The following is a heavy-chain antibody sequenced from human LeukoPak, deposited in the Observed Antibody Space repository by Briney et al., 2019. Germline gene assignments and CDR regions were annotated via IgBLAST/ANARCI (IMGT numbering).Heavy chain of an antibody. CDR3: ARGSRPLDPDIVVVVAATLADYYYGTDV. V-gene: IGHV1-69*01. J-gene: IGHJ6*04. Sequence: ASVKVSCKASGGTFSSYAISWVRQAPGQGLEWMGGIIPIFGTANYAQKFQGRVTITADESTSTAYMELSSLRSEDTAVYYCARGSRPLDPDIVVVVAATLADYYYGTDVWGKGTTVTVSS. CDR1: GGTFSSYA. CDR2: IIPIFGTA. D-gene: IGHD2-15*01.